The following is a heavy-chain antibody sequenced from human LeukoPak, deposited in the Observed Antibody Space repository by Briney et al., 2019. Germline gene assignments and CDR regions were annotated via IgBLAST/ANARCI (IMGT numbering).Heavy chain of an antibody. D-gene: IGHD4-11*01. J-gene: IGHJ4*02. CDR2: ISRTFTI. V-gene: IGHV3-69-1*01. Sequence: GGSLRLSCAASGLTFSDYYMSWIRQAPGKGLEWVSFISRTFTIYYVESVKGRFTISRDNAKNSLHLQMNSLRAEDTAVYYCATMRYCHETTGYYFDHWGQGSLVTVST. CDR3: ATMRYCHETTGYYFDH. CDR1: GLTFSDYY.